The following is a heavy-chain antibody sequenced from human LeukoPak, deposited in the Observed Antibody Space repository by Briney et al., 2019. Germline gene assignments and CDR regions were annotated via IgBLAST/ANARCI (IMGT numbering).Heavy chain of an antibody. CDR3: ARGRMAESATGPFDI. D-gene: IGHD2-15*01. J-gene: IGHJ3*02. V-gene: IGHV4-59*01. CDR2: MYYSGST. Sequence: SETLSLTCAVSGGSISGYYWNWIRQPPGKALEWIGYMYYSGSTDYNPSLKSRVTISVDTSKNQFSLKVSSVTAADTAVYYCARGRMAESATGPFDIWGQGTMVTVSS. CDR1: GGSISGYY.